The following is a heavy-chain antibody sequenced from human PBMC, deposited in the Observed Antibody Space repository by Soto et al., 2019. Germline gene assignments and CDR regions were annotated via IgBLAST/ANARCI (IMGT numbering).Heavy chain of an antibody. CDR3: AREVVTETTLGYFDF. Sequence: QVHLVQSGPEVREPGSSVKVSCKASGGSFSSDAITWVHQAPGQGLEWIGEIIPMFDTTNYAPEFQGRVTITADTATTTVYMEVNRLTPDDTAVYYCAREVVTETTLGYFDFWGQGALVTVSS. CDR2: IIPMFDTT. J-gene: IGHJ4*02. V-gene: IGHV1-69*06. CDR1: GGSFSSDA. D-gene: IGHD2-21*02.